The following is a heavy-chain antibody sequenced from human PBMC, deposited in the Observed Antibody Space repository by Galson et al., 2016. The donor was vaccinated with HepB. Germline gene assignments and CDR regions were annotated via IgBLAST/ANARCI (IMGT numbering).Heavy chain of an antibody. D-gene: IGHD5-18*01. Sequence: SLRLSCAASGFTFSYYGMHWVRQAPGKGLDWVTVISYDGSNKYYADSVKGRFIISRDNSKNTLYLQMNSLRAEDTAVYYCAKDRTGGYIYGNRYYFYGMDVWGRGTTVSVSS. CDR1: GFTFSYYG. J-gene: IGHJ6*02. CDR2: ISYDGSNK. V-gene: IGHV3-30*18. CDR3: AKDRTGGYIYGNRYYFYGMDV.